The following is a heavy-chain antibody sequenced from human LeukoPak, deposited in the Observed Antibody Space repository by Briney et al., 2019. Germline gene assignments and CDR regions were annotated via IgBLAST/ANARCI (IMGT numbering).Heavy chain of an antibody. CDR2: IKQDGSEK. V-gene: IGHV3-7*01. Sequence: GGSLRLSCAASGFTFSNYAMHWVRQAPGKGLEWVANIKQDGSEKYYVDSVKGRFTISRDNAKNSLYLQMNSLRAEDTAVYSCATGGGYPDYWGQGTLVTVSS. CDR1: GFTFSNYA. CDR3: ATGGGYPDY. D-gene: IGHD3-16*02. J-gene: IGHJ4*02.